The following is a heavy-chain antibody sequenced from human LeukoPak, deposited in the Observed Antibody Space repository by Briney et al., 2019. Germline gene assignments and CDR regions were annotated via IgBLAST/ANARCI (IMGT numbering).Heavy chain of an antibody. D-gene: IGHD3-22*01. V-gene: IGHV4-34*01. J-gene: IGHJ4*02. Sequence: SETLSLTCAVYGGSLSGYYWSWIRQPPGKGLEWIGDISHSGFTNYNPSLKSRVTISVDTSTNQFSLKLNSVTAADTAVYYCASLNYYDSSGYFDYWGQGTLVTVSS. CDR3: ASLNYYDSSGYFDY. CDR2: ISHSGFT. CDR1: GGSLSGYY.